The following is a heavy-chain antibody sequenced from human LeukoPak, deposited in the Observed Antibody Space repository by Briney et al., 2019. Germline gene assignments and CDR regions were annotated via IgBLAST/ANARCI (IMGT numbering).Heavy chain of an antibody. CDR1: GFTFSSYW. D-gene: IGHD5-12*01. Sequence: TGGSLRLSCAASGFTFSSYWMSWVRQAPGKGLEWVAFISTSSSYIYYADSVKGRFTISRDNAKKSLYLQMNSLRAEDTAVYYCARDGRVATITRYYYYMDVWGKGTTVTVSS. J-gene: IGHJ6*03. CDR2: ISTSSSYI. CDR3: ARDGRVATITRYYYYMDV. V-gene: IGHV3-21*01.